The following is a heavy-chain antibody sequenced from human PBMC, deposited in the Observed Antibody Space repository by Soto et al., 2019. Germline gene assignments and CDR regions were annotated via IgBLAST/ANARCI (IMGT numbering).Heavy chain of an antibody. D-gene: IGHD3-9*01. Sequence: SETLSLTCAVYGGSFSGYYWSWIRQPPGKGLEWTGEINHSGSTNYNPSLKSRVTISVDTSKNQFSLKLSSVTAADTAVYYCARGRSLLTGYSRIPPYYFDYWGQGTLVTRS. J-gene: IGHJ4*02. CDR1: GGSFSGYY. V-gene: IGHV4-34*01. CDR3: ARGRSLLTGYSRIPPYYFDY. CDR2: INHSGST.